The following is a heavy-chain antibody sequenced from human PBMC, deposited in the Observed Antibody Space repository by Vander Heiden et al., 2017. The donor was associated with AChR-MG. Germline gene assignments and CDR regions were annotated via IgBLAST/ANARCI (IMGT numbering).Heavy chain of an antibody. CDR3: ARPKEGWFDP. V-gene: IGHV4-39*01. Sequence: GGSISSSSYYWGWIRQPPGKGLEWIGSIYYSGSTYYNPSLKSRVTISVDTSKNQFSLKLSSVTAADTAVYYCARPKEGWFDPWGQRTLVTVSS. CDR2: IYYSGST. CDR1: GGSISSSSYY. J-gene: IGHJ5*02.